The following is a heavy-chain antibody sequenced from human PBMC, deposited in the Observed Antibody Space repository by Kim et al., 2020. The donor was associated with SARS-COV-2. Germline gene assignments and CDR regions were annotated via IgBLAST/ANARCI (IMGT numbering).Heavy chain of an antibody. CDR1: GFTFSSYG. J-gene: IGHJ6*02. D-gene: IGHD4-17*01. CDR2: IWYDGSNK. V-gene: IGHV3-33*01. CDR3: ARWARVRGYGDYGMDV. Sequence: GGSLRLSCAASGFTFSSYGMHWVRQAPGKGLEWVAVIWYDGSNKYYADSVKGRFTISRDNSKNTLYLQMNSLRAEDTAVYYCARWARVRGYGDYGMDVWGQGTTVTVSS.